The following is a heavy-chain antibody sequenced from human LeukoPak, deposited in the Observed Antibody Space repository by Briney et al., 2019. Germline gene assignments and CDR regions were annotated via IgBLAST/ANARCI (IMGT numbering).Heavy chain of an antibody. CDR3: AKEAMPLVVVAATVDY. D-gene: IGHD2-15*01. Sequence: GGSLRLSCADSGFTFSSYAMSWVRHAPGKGLEWVSAISGSGGSTYYADSVKGRFTISRDNSKNTLYLQMNSLRAEDTAVYYCAKEAMPLVVVAATVDYWGQGTLVTVSS. CDR2: ISGSGGST. J-gene: IGHJ4*02. V-gene: IGHV3-23*01. CDR1: GFTFSSYA.